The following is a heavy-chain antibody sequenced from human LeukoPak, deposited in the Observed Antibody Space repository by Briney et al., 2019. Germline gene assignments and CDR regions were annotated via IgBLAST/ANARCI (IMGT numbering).Heavy chain of an antibody. Sequence: GGSLRLSCAASGFTFSSYDMHWVGQATGKGLEWVSAIGTAGDTYYPGSVKGRFTISRENAKNSLYLQMNSLRAGDTAVYYCARAKREYYYDSSGYYPYYFHYWGQGILVTVSS. CDR2: IGTAGDT. J-gene: IGHJ4*02. D-gene: IGHD3-22*01. V-gene: IGHV3-13*01. CDR3: ARAKREYYYDSSGYYPYYFHY. CDR1: GFTFSSYD.